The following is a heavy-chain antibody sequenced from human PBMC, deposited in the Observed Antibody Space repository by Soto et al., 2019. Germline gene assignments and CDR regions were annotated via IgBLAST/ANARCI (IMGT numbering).Heavy chain of an antibody. CDR3: ARGPFDYSNYMEDALDI. D-gene: IGHD4-4*01. V-gene: IGHV1-18*01. CDR1: GYTFTSYG. Sequence: QVPLVQSGAEVKKPGASVKVSCKASGYTFTSYGISWVRQAPGQGLEWMGWISAYNGNTNYAQKLQGRVNMTTDTSTSTAYMQLSSLRSDDTAVYYCARGPFDYSNYMEDALDIWGQGKMVTVSS. CDR2: ISAYNGNT. J-gene: IGHJ3*02.